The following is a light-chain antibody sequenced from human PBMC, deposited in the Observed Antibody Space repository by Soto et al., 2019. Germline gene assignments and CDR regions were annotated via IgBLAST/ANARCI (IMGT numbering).Light chain of an antibody. CDR1: QSVSSSY. V-gene: IGKV3-20*01. CDR3: QQYGPRIT. Sequence: EIVLTQSPGTLSLSPGEGATLSCRASQSVSSSYLAWYQQKPGQAPRLLIYGASSRATGIPDRFSGSGSGTDFTLTISRLEPEDFAVYYCQQYGPRITFGPGTKVDIK. CDR2: GAS. J-gene: IGKJ3*01.